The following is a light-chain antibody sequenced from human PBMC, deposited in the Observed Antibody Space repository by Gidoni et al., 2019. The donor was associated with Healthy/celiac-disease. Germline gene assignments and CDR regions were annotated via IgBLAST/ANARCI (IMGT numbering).Light chain of an antibody. CDR3: QQRSNWPLLT. CDR1: QSVSSY. CDR2: DAS. J-gene: IGKJ4*01. V-gene: IGKV3-11*01. Sequence: ELLLTQSPATLSLSPGERATLPCSASQSVSSYLAWYQQKPGQAPRLLIYDASNRATGIPARFSGSGAGTDFTLTISSLEPEDFAVYYCQQRSNWPLLTFGGGTKVEIK.